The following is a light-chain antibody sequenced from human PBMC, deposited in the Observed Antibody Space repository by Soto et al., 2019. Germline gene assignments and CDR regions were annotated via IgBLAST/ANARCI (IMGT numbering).Light chain of an antibody. V-gene: IGKV1-39*01. CDR1: QTISGY. J-gene: IGKJ2*01. CDR3: QQSHSIPYT. CDR2: AAS. Sequence: DIQMTQSPSSLSSSVGDRVTITCRASQTISGYLIWYQQKPGKDPTLLIYAASSLQSGVPARFSGSGSGTDFTLTISSLQPEDFATYYCQQSHSIPYTFGQGTKLEIK.